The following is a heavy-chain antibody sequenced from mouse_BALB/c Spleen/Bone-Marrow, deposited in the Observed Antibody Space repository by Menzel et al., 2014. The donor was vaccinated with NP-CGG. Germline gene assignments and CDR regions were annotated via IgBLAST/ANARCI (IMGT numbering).Heavy chain of an antibody. CDR1: GYTFTDYY. D-gene: IGHD1-1*01. J-gene: IGHJ1*01. Sequence: VQLQQSGAELARPGASVKLSCKSSGYTFTDYYINWVKQRTGQGLEWIGEIYPGSNITYYNEKFKGKATLTADKSSNTAYMHLSSLTSEDSAVYFCTRGFYGNSDWYFDDWGEGTTVTVSS. V-gene: IGHV1-77*01. CDR2: IYPGSNIT. CDR3: TRGFYGNSDWYFDD.